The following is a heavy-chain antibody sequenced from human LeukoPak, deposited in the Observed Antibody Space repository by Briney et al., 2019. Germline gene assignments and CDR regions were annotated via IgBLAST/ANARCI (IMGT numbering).Heavy chain of an antibody. V-gene: IGHV4-59*01. CDR2: IYYSGST. CDR1: GDSISSYY. Sequence: PSETLSLTCTVSGDSISSYYWSWIRQPPGKGLEWIGYIYYSGSTNYNPSLKSRVIISVDTSKNEFSLKLSSVTAADTAVCYCARELAVAGTNNWFDPWGQGTLVTVSS. D-gene: IGHD6-19*01. J-gene: IGHJ5*02. CDR3: ARELAVAGTNNWFDP.